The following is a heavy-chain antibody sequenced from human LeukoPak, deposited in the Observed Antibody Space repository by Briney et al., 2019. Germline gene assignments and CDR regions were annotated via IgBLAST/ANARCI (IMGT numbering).Heavy chain of an antibody. V-gene: IGHV3-23*01. Sequence: GGSLRPSCAASGFTFSSYAMSWVRQAPGKGLEWVSAISGSGGSTYYADSVKGRFTISRDNAKNTVYLQMNSLRAEDTAVYYCAKDPYGTRYFDYWGQGTLVTVSS. D-gene: IGHD2-2*01. CDR2: ISGSGGST. CDR3: AKDPYGTRYFDY. CDR1: GFTFSSYA. J-gene: IGHJ4*02.